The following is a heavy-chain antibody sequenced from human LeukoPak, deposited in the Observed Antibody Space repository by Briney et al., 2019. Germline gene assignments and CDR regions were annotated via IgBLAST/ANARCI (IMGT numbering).Heavy chain of an antibody. D-gene: IGHD2-2*01. CDR1: GGTFSSSA. CDR3: AREGTSPKGGPMYAFDI. V-gene: IGHV1-69*13. J-gene: IGHJ3*02. Sequence: SVKLSCKASGGTFSSSAISWVRQAPGHGLEWRGGIIPIFGTANYAQKFQGRVTITADESTSTAYMELSSLRSEDTAVYYCAREGTSPKGGPMYAFDIWGQGTMVTVSS. CDR2: IIPIFGTA.